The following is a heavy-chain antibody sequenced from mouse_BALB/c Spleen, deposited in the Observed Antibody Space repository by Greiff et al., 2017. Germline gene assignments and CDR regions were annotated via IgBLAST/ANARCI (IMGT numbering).Heavy chain of an antibody. CDR3: ARVDGNYAMDY. J-gene: IGHJ4*01. D-gene: IGHD2-1*01. V-gene: IGHV1-5*01. Sequence: EVQLQESGTVLARPGASVKMSCKASGYSFTSYWMHWVKQRPGQGLEWIGAIYPGNSDTSYNQKFKGKATLTVDKSSSTAYMELRSLTSEDTAVYYCARVDGNYAMDYWGQGTSVTVSS. CDR1: GYSFTSYW. CDR2: IYPGNSDT.